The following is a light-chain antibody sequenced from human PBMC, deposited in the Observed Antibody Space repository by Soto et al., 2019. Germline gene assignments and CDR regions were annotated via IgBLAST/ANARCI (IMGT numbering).Light chain of an antibody. V-gene: IGLV1-44*01. J-gene: IGLJ1*01. CDR3: AAWDDSLNGDV. CDR2: SNN. Sequence: QSVLTQPPSASGTPGQRVTVSCSGSSSNIGSNTVSWYQPLPGTAPKLLIYSNNQRPSGVPDRFSGSKSGTSASLAISGLQSEDEADYYCAAWDDSLNGDVFGIGTKLTVL. CDR1: SSNIGSNT.